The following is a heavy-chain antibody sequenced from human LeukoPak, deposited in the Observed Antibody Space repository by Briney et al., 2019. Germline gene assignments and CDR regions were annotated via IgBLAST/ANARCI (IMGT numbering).Heavy chain of an antibody. CDR2: IYYSGST. Sequence: NASETLSLTCTVSGGSISSYYWSWIRQPPGKGLEWIGYIYYSGSTNYNPSLKSRVTISVDTSKNQYSLKLCSVTAADTAVYYCARSVVPAASNWFDPWGQGTLVTVSS. CDR1: GGSISSYY. CDR3: ARSVVPAASNWFDP. J-gene: IGHJ5*02. D-gene: IGHD2-2*01. V-gene: IGHV4-59*08.